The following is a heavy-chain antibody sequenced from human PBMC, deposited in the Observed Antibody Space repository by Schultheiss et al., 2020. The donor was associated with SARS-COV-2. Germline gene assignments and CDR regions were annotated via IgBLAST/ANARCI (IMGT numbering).Heavy chain of an antibody. J-gene: IGHJ4*02. V-gene: IGHV5-51*01. Sequence: GESLKISCKGSGYKFTSYWIGWVRQMPGKGLEWMGIIYPGDSDIRYSPSFQGQVTISADKSISTAYLQWSSLKASDTAVYYCARHKNYSNPLDFWGQGTLVTVSS. CDR3: ARHKNYSNPLDF. CDR2: IYPGDSDI. CDR1: GYKFTSYW. D-gene: IGHD4-11*01.